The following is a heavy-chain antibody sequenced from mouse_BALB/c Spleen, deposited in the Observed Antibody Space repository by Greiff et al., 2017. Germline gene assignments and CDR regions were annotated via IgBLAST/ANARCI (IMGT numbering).Heavy chain of an antibody. V-gene: IGHV14-3*02. CDR1: GFNIKDTY. D-gene: IGHD4-1*01. J-gene: IGHJ4*01. Sequence: EVMLVESGAELVKPGASVKLSCTASGFNIKDTYMHWVKQRPEQGLEWIGRIDPANGNTKYDPKFQGKATITADTSSNTAYLQLSSLTSEDTAVYYCAQTGKAMDYWGQGTSVTVSS. CDR3: AQTGKAMDY. CDR2: IDPANGNT.